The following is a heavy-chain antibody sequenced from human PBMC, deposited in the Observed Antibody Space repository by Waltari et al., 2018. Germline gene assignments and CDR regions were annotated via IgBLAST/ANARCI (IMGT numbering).Heavy chain of an antibody. CDR2: ISSGGSNI. Sequence: EVQLVESGGGLVQTGGSLGLSCAASGFTFSSYERNWVRQAPGKGLEWVSYISSGGSNIFYAESVKGRFTISRDNAKNSLYLQMNSLRVEDTAVYYCTRERSVTGKGNLDYWGQGTLVTVSS. CDR1: GFTFSSYE. D-gene: IGHD3-10*01. J-gene: IGHJ4*02. CDR3: TRERSVTGKGNLDY. V-gene: IGHV3-48*03.